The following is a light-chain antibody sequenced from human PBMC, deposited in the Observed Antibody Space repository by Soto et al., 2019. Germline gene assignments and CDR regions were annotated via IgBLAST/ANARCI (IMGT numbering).Light chain of an antibody. J-gene: IGKJ1*01. CDR2: DAS. V-gene: IGKV1-39*01. Sequence: DIQLTQSPSSLSASVGDKVTITCRASQIIRSYLNWVQQKPGKAPKLLIYDASSLQTGVPSRFSGSGSGTDFSLTISSLQPEDFATYYCQQSYSTPPWTFGQGTMVDVK. CDR3: QQSYSTPPWT. CDR1: QIIRSY.